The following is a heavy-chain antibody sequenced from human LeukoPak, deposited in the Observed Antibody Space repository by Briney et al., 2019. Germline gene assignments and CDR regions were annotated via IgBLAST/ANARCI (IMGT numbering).Heavy chain of an antibody. CDR2: ISHSGTT. Sequence: SETLSLTCAVSGYSISSGYYWGWIRQSPGRGLEWIGSISHSGTTYYNPSLKSRVTISIDTSKNQFSLSLSSVTAADTAVYYCARGTSTIVATFSFWGQGTLVTVSS. J-gene: IGHJ4*02. CDR1: GYSISSGYY. D-gene: IGHD5-12*01. V-gene: IGHV4-38-2*01. CDR3: ARGTSTIVATFSF.